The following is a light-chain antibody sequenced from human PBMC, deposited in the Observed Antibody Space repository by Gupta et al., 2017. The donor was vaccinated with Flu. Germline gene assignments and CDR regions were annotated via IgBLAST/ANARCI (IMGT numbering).Light chain of an antibody. CDR1: KLGDKF. V-gene: IGLV3-1*01. J-gene: IGLJ1*01. CDR3: QAWDTNTGV. CDR2: EDK. Sequence: SYELTQPPSVSVSPGQTASITCTGDKLGDKFVTWYRQKPGQSPVLVIYEDKKRPSGIPERFSGSNSGNTATLTITGTQSVDEADYYCQAWDTNTGVFGTGTRVTVL.